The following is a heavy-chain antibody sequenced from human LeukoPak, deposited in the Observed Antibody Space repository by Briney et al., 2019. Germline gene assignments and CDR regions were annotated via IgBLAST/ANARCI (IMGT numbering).Heavy chain of an antibody. CDR1: GGSISSYY. D-gene: IGHD7-27*01. J-gene: IGHJ3*01. Sequence: SETLSLTCTVSGGSISSYYWTWIRQPPGKGLEWIGYTYYSGSTNYNPSLKSRVTISLDTSKSQFSLKLSSVTAADTAVYYCARTTWGYAFDLWGQGTMVTVSS. CDR3: ARTTWGYAFDL. V-gene: IGHV4-59*01. CDR2: TYYSGST.